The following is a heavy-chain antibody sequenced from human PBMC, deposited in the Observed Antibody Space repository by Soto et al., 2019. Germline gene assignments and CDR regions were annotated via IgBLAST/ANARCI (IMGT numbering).Heavy chain of an antibody. Sequence: QVQLVESGGGLVKPGGSLRLSCAASGFTFSDYYMSWIRQAPGKGLEWVSYISSSSSYTNYADSVKGRFTISRDNAKNSLYLQVNSLRAEDTAVDYCARAYYGSGYGMDVWGQGTTVTVSS. CDR1: GFTFSDYY. CDR2: ISSSSSYT. CDR3: ARAYYGSGYGMDV. V-gene: IGHV3-11*05. J-gene: IGHJ6*02. D-gene: IGHD3-10*01.